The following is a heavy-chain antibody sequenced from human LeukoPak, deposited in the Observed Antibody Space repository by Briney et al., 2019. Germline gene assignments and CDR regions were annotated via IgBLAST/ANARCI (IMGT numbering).Heavy chain of an antibody. J-gene: IGHJ4*02. CDR3: AKEYNYYDSSGYYPLIDY. V-gene: IGHV3-30*18. Sequence: GGSLRLSCAASGFTFSSYGMHWVRQAPGKGLEWVAVISYDGSNKYYADSVKGRFTISRDNSKNTLYLQMNSLRAEDTAVYYCAKEYNYYDSSGYYPLIDYWGQGTLVTVSS. D-gene: IGHD3-22*01. CDR1: GFTFSSYG. CDR2: ISYDGSNK.